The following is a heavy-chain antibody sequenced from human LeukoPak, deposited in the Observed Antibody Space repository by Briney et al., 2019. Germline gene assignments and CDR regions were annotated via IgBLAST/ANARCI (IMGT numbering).Heavy chain of an antibody. CDR1: CESISSSSHY. V-gene: IGHV4-39*01. D-gene: IGHD2/OR15-2a*01. CDR3: ARTKYYFDSSYYFFFDP. J-gene: IGHJ5*02. CDR2: IESGRNI. Sequence: SETLSLTCTVSCESISSSSHYWGWHRRPPGKGLEWIVSIESGRNIHSNPSLDGRHTISVHTSKNQFSLKLSSVTAADTAVYYCARTKYYFDSSYYFFFDPWGQGTLVSVSS.